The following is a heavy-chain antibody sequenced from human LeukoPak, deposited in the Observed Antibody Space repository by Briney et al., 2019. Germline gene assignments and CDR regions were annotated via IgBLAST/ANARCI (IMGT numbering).Heavy chain of an antibody. Sequence: GESLKISCKGSGYSFTSHWIGWVRQMPGEGLEWMGWINTNTGNPMYAQGFTGRFVFSLDTSLSTAYLQISSLQPEDTAFYYCARSAAGSSYFDYWGQGTLVTDSS. CDR2: INTNTGNP. D-gene: IGHD2-2*01. CDR1: GYSFTSHW. V-gene: IGHV7-4-1*02. CDR3: ARSAAGSSYFDY. J-gene: IGHJ4*02.